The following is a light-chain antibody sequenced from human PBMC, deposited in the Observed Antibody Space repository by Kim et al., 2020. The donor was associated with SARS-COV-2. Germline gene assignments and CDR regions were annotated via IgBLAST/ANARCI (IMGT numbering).Light chain of an antibody. J-gene: IGKJ1*01. CDR1: QGISNS. CDR3: QKYNSAPWT. V-gene: IGKV1-27*01. Sequence: ASVGDRDTITCRASQGISNSLAWYRQKPGKVPMLLIYGASTLRSGVPSRFRGSGSGTDFTLTISSLQPEDAATYYCQKYNSAPWTFGQGTKVDIK. CDR2: GAS.